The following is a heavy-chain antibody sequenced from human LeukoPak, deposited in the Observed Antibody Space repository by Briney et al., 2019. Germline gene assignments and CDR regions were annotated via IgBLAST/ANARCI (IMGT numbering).Heavy chain of an antibody. Sequence: PGGSLRLSCAASGFTFSSYAMSWVRQAPGKGLEWVSAISGSGGSTYYADSVKGRFTISRDNSKNTLYLQMNSLRAEDTAVYYCAKVVWSWGSSSWYLESHWGPFDYWGQGTLVTVSS. D-gene: IGHD6-13*01. J-gene: IGHJ4*02. CDR2: ISGSGGST. V-gene: IGHV3-23*01. CDR3: AKVVWSWGSSSWYLESHWGPFDY. CDR1: GFTFSSYA.